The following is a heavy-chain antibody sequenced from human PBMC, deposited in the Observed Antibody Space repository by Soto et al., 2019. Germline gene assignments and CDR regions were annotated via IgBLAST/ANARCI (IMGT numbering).Heavy chain of an antibody. J-gene: IGHJ4*02. CDR1: GYTFTSYG. V-gene: IGHV1-18*01. CDR3: ARDQCDSGGGSCYLGEFDC. CDR2: ISAYNGNP. Sequence: QVQLVQSGAEVKKPGASVKVSCKASGYTFTSYGFSWVRQAPGQGLEWMGWISAYNGNPNYAQKLQGRVTMTTDTSTSTAYMELRSLRSDDTAVYYCARDQCDSGGGSCYLGEFDCWGQGTLVTVSS. D-gene: IGHD2-15*01.